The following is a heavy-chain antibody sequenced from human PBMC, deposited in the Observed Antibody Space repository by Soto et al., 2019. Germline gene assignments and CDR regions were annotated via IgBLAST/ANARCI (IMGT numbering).Heavy chain of an antibody. D-gene: IGHD1-20*01. CDR2: IERDDDDK. CDR3: ARSIRGPRRFNGMDV. V-gene: IGHV2-70*13. CDR1: GFSLTSPGMC. J-gene: IGHJ6*02. Sequence: SGPTLVNPTETHTLTCTFSGFSLTSPGMCASWIRQPPGKALEWLALIERDDDDKYYSTSLKTRLTISKDARKNQVVLTMANMDPADTGTYYCARSIRGPRRFNGMDVWGQGTTVTVSS.